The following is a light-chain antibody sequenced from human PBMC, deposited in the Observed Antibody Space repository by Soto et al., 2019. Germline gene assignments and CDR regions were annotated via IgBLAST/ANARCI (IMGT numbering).Light chain of an antibody. J-gene: IGLJ2*01. V-gene: IGLV1-51*02. CDR1: IGSSY. CDR3: GTWDNSLSAGV. CDR2: ESN. Sequence: QSVLTQPPSVSAAPGQKVTISGSGIGSSYISWYQQLPGTAPKLLVYESNKRPSGIPDRFSGSKSGTSATLGITGLQTGDEADYYCGTWDNSLSAGVFGGGTKVTVL.